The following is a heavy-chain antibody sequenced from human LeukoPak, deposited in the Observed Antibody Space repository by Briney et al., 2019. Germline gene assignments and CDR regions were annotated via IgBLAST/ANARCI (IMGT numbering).Heavy chain of an antibody. D-gene: IGHD1-26*01. CDR2: IRYDGSNK. CDR1: GFTFSSYG. Sequence: GGSLRLSCAASGFTFSSYGMHWVRQAPGKGLEWVAFIRYDGSNKYYADSVKGRFTISRDNSKNTLYLQMNSLRAEDTAVYYCAKEASGSYVRNHPFVYWGQGTLVTVSS. V-gene: IGHV3-30*02. CDR3: AKEASGSYVRNHPFVY. J-gene: IGHJ4*02.